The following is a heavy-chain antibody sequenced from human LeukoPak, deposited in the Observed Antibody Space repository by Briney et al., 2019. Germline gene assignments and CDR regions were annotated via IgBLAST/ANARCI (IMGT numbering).Heavy chain of an antibody. Sequence: GGSLRLFCTVWGFTLSSYNMQWVREARGRGLEGVAAISYDGSNKSYADSVKGRFTISRGNSKNTLYLQMNSLRAEDTAVYHCARAPRVWFGELPYYGMDVWGQGTTVTVSS. CDR2: ISYDGSNK. V-gene: IGHV3-30-3*01. J-gene: IGHJ6*02. D-gene: IGHD3-10*01. CDR3: ARAPRVWFGELPYYGMDV. CDR1: GFTLSSYN.